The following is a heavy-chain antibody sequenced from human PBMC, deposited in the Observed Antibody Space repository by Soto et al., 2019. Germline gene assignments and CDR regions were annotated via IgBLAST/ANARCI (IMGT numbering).Heavy chain of an antibody. D-gene: IGHD4-17*01. J-gene: IGHJ6*02. CDR1: GYSFTSYW. Sequence: PGESLKISCKGSGYSFTSYWISWVRQMPGRGLEWMGRIDPSDSDTNYSPSFQGHVTISADKSISTAYLQWSSLKASDTATYYFARLLSGLRNRLAVWGQGTTVPVSS. V-gene: IGHV5-10-1*01. CDR2: IDPSDSDT. CDR3: ARLLSGLRNRLAV.